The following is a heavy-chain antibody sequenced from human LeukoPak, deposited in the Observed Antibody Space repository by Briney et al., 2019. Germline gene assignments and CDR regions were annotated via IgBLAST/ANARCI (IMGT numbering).Heavy chain of an antibody. D-gene: IGHD5-18*01. V-gene: IGHV4-34*01. Sequence: SETLSLTCAVYGGSFSGYYWSWIRQPPGKGLEWIGEINHSGSTNYNPSLKSRVTISVDTSKNQFSLKLSSATAADTAVYYCASRQLWLRRGWFDPWGQGTLVTVSS. CDR2: INHSGST. CDR1: GGSFSGYY. CDR3: ASRQLWLRRGWFDP. J-gene: IGHJ5*02.